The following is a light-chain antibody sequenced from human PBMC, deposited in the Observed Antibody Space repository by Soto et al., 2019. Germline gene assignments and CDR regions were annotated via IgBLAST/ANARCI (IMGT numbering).Light chain of an antibody. J-gene: IGKJ1*01. Sequence: EVVLTQSPGTLSLSPGETATLSCRASQSVTSNYLAWYQQKPGQAPRLLIYAASRRANGTPDRFSGSGSGTDFTLTISRLEPEDLAVYYCQRYGSALWTFGQGTKVELK. CDR1: QSVTSNY. V-gene: IGKV3-20*01. CDR2: AAS. CDR3: QRYGSALWT.